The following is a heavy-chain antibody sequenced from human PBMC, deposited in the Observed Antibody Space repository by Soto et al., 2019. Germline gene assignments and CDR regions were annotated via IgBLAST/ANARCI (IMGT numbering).Heavy chain of an antibody. Sequence: SGPTLVNPTETLTLTCSFSGFSLSSSGVGVGWIRQPPGKALEWLALIYWDDDKRYSPSLKSRLTITKDTSKNQVVLTMTNMDPVDTATYYCAKRHIVGATNYNWFDPWGQGTLVTVSS. V-gene: IGHV2-5*02. D-gene: IGHD1-26*01. CDR3: AKRHIVGATNYNWFDP. CDR1: GFSLSSSGVG. CDR2: IYWDDDK. J-gene: IGHJ5*02.